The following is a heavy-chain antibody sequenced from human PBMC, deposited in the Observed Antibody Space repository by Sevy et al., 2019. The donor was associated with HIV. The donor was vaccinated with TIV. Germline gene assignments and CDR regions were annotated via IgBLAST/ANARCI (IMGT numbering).Heavy chain of an antibody. Sequence: GGSLRLSCAVSGFSFDSYGMTWVRQAPGKGLEWVSGISGSGTRTYYADSVKGRFSISRDNSKNRLYLQMNSLRSEDKAIYCWGKGGGGHYDPDEIGYYFYYYNMDVWGKGTTATVSS. CDR3: GKGGGGHYDPDEIGYYFYYYNMDV. D-gene: IGHD3-22*01. V-gene: IGHV3-23*01. J-gene: IGHJ6*03. CDR2: ISGSGTRT. CDR1: GFSFDSYG.